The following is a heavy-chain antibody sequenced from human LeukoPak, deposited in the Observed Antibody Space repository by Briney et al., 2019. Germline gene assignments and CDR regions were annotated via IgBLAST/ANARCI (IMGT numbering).Heavy chain of an antibody. CDR3: ARLINWNWGY. Sequence: GGSLRLSCAASGFTFSNYWMSWVRQAPGKGLEWVANIKQDGSEKYYVDSVKGRFTISRDNAKNSLYLQMNSLRAEDTAVYYCARLINWNWGYWGQGTLVTVSS. CDR1: GFTFSNYW. D-gene: IGHD1-7*01. CDR2: IKQDGSEK. J-gene: IGHJ4*02. V-gene: IGHV3-7*01.